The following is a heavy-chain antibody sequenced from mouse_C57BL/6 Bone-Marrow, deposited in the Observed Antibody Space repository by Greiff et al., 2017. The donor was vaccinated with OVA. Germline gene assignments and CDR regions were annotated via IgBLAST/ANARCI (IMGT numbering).Heavy chain of an antibody. CDR3: AFYYGSSYRYFDV. J-gene: IGHJ1*03. Sequence: VQLQQSGPELVKPGASVKISCKASGYSFTDYNMNWVKQSNGKSLEWIGVINPNYGTTSYNQKFKGKATLTVDQSSSKAYMQLNSLTSEDSAVYYWAFYYGSSYRYFDVWGTGTTVTVSS. V-gene: IGHV1-39*01. CDR2: INPNYGTT. CDR1: GYSFTDYN. D-gene: IGHD1-1*01.